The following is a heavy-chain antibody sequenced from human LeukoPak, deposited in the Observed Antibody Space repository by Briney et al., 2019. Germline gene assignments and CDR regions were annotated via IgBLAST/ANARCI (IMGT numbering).Heavy chain of an antibody. Sequence: ASVKVSCKASGYTFTGYYMHWVRQAPGQGLEWMGWINPNSGGTNYAQKFQGRVTMTRDTSISTAYMELSRLRSDDTAVYYCARDHPYYYDSSGYYPIFFYWGQGTLVTVSS. D-gene: IGHD3-22*01. J-gene: IGHJ4*02. V-gene: IGHV1-2*02. CDR2: INPNSGGT. CDR1: GYTFTGYY. CDR3: ARDHPYYYDSSGYYPIFFY.